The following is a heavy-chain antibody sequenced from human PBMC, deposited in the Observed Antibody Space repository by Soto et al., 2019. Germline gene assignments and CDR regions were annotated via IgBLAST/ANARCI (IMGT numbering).Heavy chain of an antibody. D-gene: IGHD2-15*01. CDR1: GFSLSTSGVG. CDR2: IYWDDVK. CDR3: SYLPCSGGSCYWFSYSGMDV. J-gene: IGHJ6*02. V-gene: IGHV2-5*02. Sequence: QITLKESGPTLVKPTQTITLTCTFSGFSLSTSGVGVAWIRQPPGKALEWLALIYWDDVKRYRPSLETRLTITNDTSKNQVVLTMTNMDSVDTATYYCSYLPCSGGSCYWFSYSGMDVWGQGTTVTVSS.